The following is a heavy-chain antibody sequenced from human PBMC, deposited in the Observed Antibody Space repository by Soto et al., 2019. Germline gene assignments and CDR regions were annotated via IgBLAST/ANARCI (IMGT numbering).Heavy chain of an antibody. CDR3: TRGPRVSSTGTGAH. Sequence: GGSLRLSWEVSGFTFSAYWMHWVRQVPGKGLIWVSRISDDGSTTTYADSVKGRFTISRDNAKNTLYLQTNSLRADDTGLYYCTRGPRVSSTGTGAHWGQGTLVTVSS. V-gene: IGHV3-74*01. CDR1: GFTFSAYW. J-gene: IGHJ4*02. D-gene: IGHD1-1*01. CDR2: ISDDGSTT.